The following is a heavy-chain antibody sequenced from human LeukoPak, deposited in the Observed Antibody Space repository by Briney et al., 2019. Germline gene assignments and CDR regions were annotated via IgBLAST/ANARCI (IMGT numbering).Heavy chain of an antibody. CDR2: VYYSGST. CDR3: ARRPDGTYHFDY. V-gene: IGHV4-59*08. CDR1: GGSIRSYF. Sequence: SETLSLTCTVSGGSIRSYFWSWIRQPPGKGLEWIGYVYYSGSTNYNPSLKSRVTISVDTSKKQFSLKLSSVTAADTAVYYCARRPDGTYHFDYWGQGTLVTVSS. D-gene: IGHD2-2*01. J-gene: IGHJ4*02.